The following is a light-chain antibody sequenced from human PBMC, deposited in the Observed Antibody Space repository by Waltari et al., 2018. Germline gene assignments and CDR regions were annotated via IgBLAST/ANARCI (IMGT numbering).Light chain of an antibody. Sequence: QSVLTQPPSASGTPGQRVTISCSRSSPNIRTYNVNWYQHLPGAAPKLLICLNNQRPSGVPDRFSASKSGTSASLAISGLQSEDEADYYCAAWDGSLNGVVFGGGTKLTVL. CDR3: AAWDGSLNGVV. CDR1: SPNIRTYN. J-gene: IGLJ2*01. V-gene: IGLV1-44*01. CDR2: LNN.